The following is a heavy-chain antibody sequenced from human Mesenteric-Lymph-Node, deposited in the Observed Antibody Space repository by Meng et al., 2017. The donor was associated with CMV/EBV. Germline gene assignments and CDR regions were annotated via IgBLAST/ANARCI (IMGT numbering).Heavy chain of an antibody. Sequence: SVKVSCKASGGTFSSYAISWVRQAPGQGLEWMGGIIPILGIANYAQKFQGRVTITADKSTSTAYMELSSLRSEDTAVYYCARVYCSSTSCPRRYYYGMDVWGQETTVTVSS. CDR3: ARVYCSSTSCPRRYYYGMDV. CDR1: GGTFSSYA. CDR2: IIPILGIA. V-gene: IGHV1-69*10. D-gene: IGHD2-2*01. J-gene: IGHJ6*02.